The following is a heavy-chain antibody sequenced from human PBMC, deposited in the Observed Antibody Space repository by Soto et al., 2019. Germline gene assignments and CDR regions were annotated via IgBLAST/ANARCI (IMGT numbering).Heavy chain of an antibody. CDR3: ARGRSGSYFDAFDI. V-gene: IGHV1-2*04. D-gene: IGHD1-26*01. Sequence: QVQLVQSGAEVKKPGASVKVSCQASGYTFTGYYMHWVRQAPGQGLEGMGWINPNSGGTNYAQKFQGWVTMTRDPSISTAYMELSRLRSDDTAVYYCARGRSGSYFDAFDIWGQGTMVTVSS. J-gene: IGHJ3*02. CDR1: GYTFTGYY. CDR2: INPNSGGT.